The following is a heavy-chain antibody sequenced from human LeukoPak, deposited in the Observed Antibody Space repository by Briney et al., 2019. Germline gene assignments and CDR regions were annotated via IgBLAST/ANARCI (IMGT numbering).Heavy chain of an antibody. CDR2: INHSGST. Sequence: SETLSLTCAVYGGSFSGYYWSWIRQPPGKGLEWIGEINHSGSTNYNPSLKSRVTISVDTSKDQFSLKLSSVTAADTAVYYCARFCATHNHDYWGQGTLVTVSS. V-gene: IGHV4-34*01. CDR3: ARFCATHNHDY. D-gene: IGHD1-14*01. J-gene: IGHJ4*02. CDR1: GGSFSGYY.